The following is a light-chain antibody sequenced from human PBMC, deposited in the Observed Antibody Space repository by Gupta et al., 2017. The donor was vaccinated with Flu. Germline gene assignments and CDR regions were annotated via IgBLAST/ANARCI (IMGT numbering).Light chain of an antibody. CDR3: QQYHSWSPLT. J-gene: IGKJ4*01. V-gene: IGKV3-15*01. CDR2: GAS. Sequence: EIVMMQSPSTLSVSPGERATLSCRASKNINVNLAWYQHKPGQAPRLLITGASARAAGVPARFSSSGSASGTDFNLTISRLKSEDCALYYCQQYHSWSPLTFGGGTKVEIK. CDR1: KNINVN.